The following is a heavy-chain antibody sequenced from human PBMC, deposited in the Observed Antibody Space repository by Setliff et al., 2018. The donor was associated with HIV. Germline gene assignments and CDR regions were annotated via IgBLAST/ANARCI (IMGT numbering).Heavy chain of an antibody. CDR2: VYYSGIT. CDR3: ARYKHPYYYDSSGYWQVFDI. V-gene: IGHV4-39*07. J-gene: IGHJ3*02. Sequence: SETLSLTCTVSGGSIIDSRYFWGWIRQPPGKGLEWIGSVYYSGITYYSSSLKSRVTVSVDTSRIQLSLKLSSVTAADTAVYYCARYKHPYYYDSSGYWQVFDIWGQGTMVTVSS. CDR1: GGSIIDSRYF. D-gene: IGHD3-22*01.